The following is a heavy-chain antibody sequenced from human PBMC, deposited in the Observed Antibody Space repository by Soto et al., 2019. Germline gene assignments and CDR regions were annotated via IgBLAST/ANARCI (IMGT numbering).Heavy chain of an antibody. CDR1: GFTFSNVW. Sequence: EVQLVESGGGLAKPGGSLTLSCAASGFTFSNVWMSWVRQAPGKGLEWIGHIKSKNVGGTTDYTAPVRGRFTISSDDAKHTPYMQMDSLKTEDTGVYYCTTYSTQTFCDGGPCYYVQTKMHDSWGQGNLVTVSS. CDR2: IKSKNVGGTT. V-gene: IGHV3-15*01. D-gene: IGHD2-21*01. J-gene: IGHJ4*02. CDR3: TTYSTQTFCDGGPCYYVQTKMHDS.